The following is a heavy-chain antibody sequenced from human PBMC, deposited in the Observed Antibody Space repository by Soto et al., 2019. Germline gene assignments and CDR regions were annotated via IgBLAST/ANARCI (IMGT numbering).Heavy chain of an antibody. CDR2: ISYDGNNK. D-gene: IGHD4-17*01. CDR1: EFTFSNYA. V-gene: IGHV3-30*03. CDR3: ARGPSYSDSYFDH. Sequence: QVQLVEAGGGAVQPGGSRRLSCAASEFTFSNYAMQWVRQAPGKGLQWLAVISYDGNNKYYADSVEGRFTISRDNSKNTVYLQMNSLRLEDTAVYYCARGPSYSDSYFDHWGQGTLVTVSS. J-gene: IGHJ4*02.